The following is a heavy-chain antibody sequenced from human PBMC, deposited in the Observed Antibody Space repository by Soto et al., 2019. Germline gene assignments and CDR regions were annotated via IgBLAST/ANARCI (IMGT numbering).Heavy chain of an antibody. CDR2: IYDSGSA. V-gene: IGHV4-59*01. Sequence: QVQLQESGPGLVKPSETLSLTCTVSGDSISTYYWTWIRQPPGKGLEWIGYIYDSGSASYNPSLRSRVTISVDTSKNEFAVKLRSVTAADMAVYYCARGGSTALAYYFYGMDVWGQGTTVTVSS. D-gene: IGHD5-18*01. J-gene: IGHJ6*02. CDR3: ARGGSTALAYYFYGMDV. CDR1: GDSISTYY.